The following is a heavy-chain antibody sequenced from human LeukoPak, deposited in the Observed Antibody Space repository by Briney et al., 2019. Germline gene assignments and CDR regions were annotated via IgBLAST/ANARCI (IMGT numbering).Heavy chain of an antibody. J-gene: IGHJ6*03. D-gene: IGHD6-6*01. CDR1: GYTFTSYG. CDR2: MNPNSGNT. V-gene: IGHV1-8*03. Sequence: ASVKVSCKASGYTFTSYGISWVRQAPGQGLEWMGWMNPNSGNTGYAQKFQGRVTITRNTSISTAYMELSSLRSEDTAVYYCAREGFSSSSPYYYYYYMDVWGKGTTVTVSS. CDR3: AREGFSSSSPYYYYYYMDV.